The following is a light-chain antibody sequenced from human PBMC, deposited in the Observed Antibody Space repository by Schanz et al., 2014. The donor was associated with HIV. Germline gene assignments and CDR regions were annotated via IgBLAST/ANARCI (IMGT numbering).Light chain of an antibody. V-gene: IGKV3-20*01. J-gene: IGKJ1*01. Sequence: VLTQSPGTLSLSPGERATLSCRASQSVSSNFLAWYQQKPGQAPRLLIYAASTRATGIPDRFSGSGSGTDFTLTISRVEPEDFAVYYCQQYGSSPRTFGQGTKVEIK. CDR3: QQYGSSPRT. CDR2: AAS. CDR1: QSVSSNF.